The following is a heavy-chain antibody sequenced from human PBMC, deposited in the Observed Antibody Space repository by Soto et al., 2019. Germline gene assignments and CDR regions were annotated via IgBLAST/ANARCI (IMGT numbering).Heavy chain of an antibody. V-gene: IGHV4-30-2*01. CDR3: ARGVRGYSYPDY. D-gene: IGHD5-18*01. CDR2: IYHSGST. J-gene: IGHJ4*02. CDR1: GGSIRSGGYS. Sequence: PSETLALTCAVSGGSIRSGGYSWSWIRQPPGKGLEWIGYIYHSGSTYYNPSLKSRVTISVDRSKNQFSLKLSSVTAADTAVYYCARGVRGYSYPDYWGQGTPVTVSS.